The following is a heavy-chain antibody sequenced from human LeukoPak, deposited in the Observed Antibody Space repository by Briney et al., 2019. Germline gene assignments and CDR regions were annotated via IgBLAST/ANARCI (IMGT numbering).Heavy chain of an antibody. Sequence: SVNVSCKASGGTFSSYAISWVRQAHGQGLEWMGRIIPILGIANYAQKFQGRVTITADKSTSTAYMELSSLRSEDTAVYYCARGSPDILTGYYDYWGQGTLVTVSS. D-gene: IGHD3-9*01. CDR1: GGTFSSYA. CDR3: ARGSPDILTGYYDY. CDR2: IIPILGIA. J-gene: IGHJ4*02. V-gene: IGHV1-69*04.